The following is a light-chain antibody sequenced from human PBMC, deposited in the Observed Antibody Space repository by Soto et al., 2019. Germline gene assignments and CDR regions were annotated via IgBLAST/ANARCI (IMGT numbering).Light chain of an antibody. CDR1: QTVSSTY. CDR2: GAS. V-gene: IGKV3-20*01. Sequence: VLTQSPGTLSLSPGERATLSCRASQTVSSTYLAWYQQRPGQAPRLPIYGASSRATGIPDRFSGSGSETDFTLTISRLEPDDFAVYYCQDYGTSRTFGQGTKVEIK. CDR3: QDYGTSRT. J-gene: IGKJ1*01.